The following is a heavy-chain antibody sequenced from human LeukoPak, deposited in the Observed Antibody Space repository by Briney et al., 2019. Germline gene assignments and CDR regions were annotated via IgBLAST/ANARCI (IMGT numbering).Heavy chain of an antibody. CDR1: GFTFSTYN. D-gene: IGHD5-12*01. CDR3: ARGPSGYHNT. CDR2: ITSSSSYI. J-gene: IGHJ4*02. Sequence: GGSLRLSCAASGFTFSTYNMNWVRQAPGKGLEWVSSITSSSSYIYYADSVKGRFTISRDNAKNSLYLQMNSLRAEDTAVYYCARGPSGYHNTGGQGTLVTVSS. V-gene: IGHV3-21*01.